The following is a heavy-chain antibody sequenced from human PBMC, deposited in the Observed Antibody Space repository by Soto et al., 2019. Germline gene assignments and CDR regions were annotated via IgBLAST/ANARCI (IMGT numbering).Heavy chain of an antibody. CDR2: INQDGSEK. CDR1: GFTLSSYS. D-gene: IGHD5-18*01. CDR3: ARDGSTSWYSYDYHGMDV. Sequence: EVQLVESGGRLVQPGGSLRLSCAASGFTLSSYSMNWARQAPGKGLEWVANINQDGSEKNYVDSVKGRFTISRDNAKNSLYLQMSSLRAEDTALYYCARDGSTSWYSYDYHGMDVWGQGTTVTVSS. J-gene: IGHJ6*02. V-gene: IGHV3-7*03.